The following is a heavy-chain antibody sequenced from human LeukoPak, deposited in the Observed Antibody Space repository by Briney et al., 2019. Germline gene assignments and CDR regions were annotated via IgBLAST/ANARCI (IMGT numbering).Heavy chain of an antibody. CDR2: IYYSGST. V-gene: IGHV4-59*08. CDR1: GGSISSYY. D-gene: IGHD1-14*01. J-gene: IGHJ4*02. Sequence: SETLSLTCTVSGGSISSYYWSWIRQPPGKGLEWIGYIYYSGSTNYNPSLKSRVTISVDTSKNQFSLKLSSVTAADTAVYYCARSVSGGWYYFDYWGQGTLVTVSS. CDR3: ARSVSGGWYYFDY.